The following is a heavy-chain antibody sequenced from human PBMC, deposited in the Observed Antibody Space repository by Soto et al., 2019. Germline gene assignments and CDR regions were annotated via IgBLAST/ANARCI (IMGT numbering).Heavy chain of an antibody. CDR1: GDSVSSKSVA. CDR3: ARGRFEQQMSHFDY. D-gene: IGHD6-13*01. V-gene: IGHV6-1*01. CDR2: TYYRSKWYD. Sequence: SQTLSLTCAIFGDSVSSKSVAWNWIRQSPSRGLEWLGRTYYRSKWYDDYAVSVKSRITINPDTSKNQFSLQLNSVTPEDTAVYYCARGRFEQQMSHFDYWGQGILVTVSS. J-gene: IGHJ4*02.